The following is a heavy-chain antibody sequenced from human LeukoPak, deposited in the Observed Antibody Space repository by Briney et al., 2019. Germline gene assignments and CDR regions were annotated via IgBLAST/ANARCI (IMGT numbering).Heavy chain of an antibody. D-gene: IGHD1-26*01. CDR1: GFTFSSYA. J-gene: IGHJ4*02. Sequence: GGSLRLSCAASGFTFSSYAMSWVRQAPGKGLEGVSAISGSGGSTYYADSVKGRFTISRDNSKNTLYLQMNSLRAEDTAVYYCAKAHSGSYFSIDYWGQGTLVTVSS. CDR2: ISGSGGST. CDR3: AKAHSGSYFSIDY. V-gene: IGHV3-23*01.